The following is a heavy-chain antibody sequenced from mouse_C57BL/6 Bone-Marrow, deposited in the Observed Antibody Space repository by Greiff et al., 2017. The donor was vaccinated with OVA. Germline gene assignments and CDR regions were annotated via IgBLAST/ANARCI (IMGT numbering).Heavy chain of an antibody. J-gene: IGHJ3*01. D-gene: IGHD2-2*01. CDR3: ALCYGYAWFAY. Sequence: VQLQQSGPELVKPGASVKISCKASGYTFTDYYMNWVKQSHGKSLEWIGDINPNNGGTSYNQKFKGKATLTVDKPSSTAYMELRSLTSEDSAVYYCALCYGYAWFAYWGQGTLVTVSA. V-gene: IGHV1-26*01. CDR2: INPNNGGT. CDR1: GYTFTDYY.